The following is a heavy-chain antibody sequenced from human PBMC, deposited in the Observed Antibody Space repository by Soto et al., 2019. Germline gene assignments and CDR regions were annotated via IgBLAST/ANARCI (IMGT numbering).Heavy chain of an antibody. CDR2: IYTAGPT. J-gene: IGHJ4*02. CDR3: ARDGRDYFDY. CDR1: GFTVSNYY. V-gene: IGHV3-53*01. Sequence: PGGSLRLSCAASGFTVSNYYMSWVRQAPGRGLQWVSVIYTAGPTYYADSVKGRFTISRDNAKNSLYLQMNSLRAEDTAVYYCARDGRDYFDYWGQGTLVTVSS.